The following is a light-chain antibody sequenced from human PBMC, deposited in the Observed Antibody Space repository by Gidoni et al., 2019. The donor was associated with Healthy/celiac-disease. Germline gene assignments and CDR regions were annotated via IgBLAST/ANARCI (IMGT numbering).Light chain of an antibody. Sequence: QSALHQPRSVSGSPGQSVTISCTGTSSDVGYNYVSWYQQHPGTAPKLLIYDVTKRPSGVPDRFSASKSGNTASLTISGLQAEDEADYYCYSYAGGYIPFGGGTKLTVL. CDR2: DVT. V-gene: IGLV2-11*01. CDR3: YSYAGGYIP. CDR1: SSDVGYNY. J-gene: IGLJ2*01.